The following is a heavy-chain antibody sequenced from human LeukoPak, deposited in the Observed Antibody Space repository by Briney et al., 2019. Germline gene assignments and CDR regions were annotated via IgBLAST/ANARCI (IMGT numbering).Heavy chain of an antibody. V-gene: IGHV3-64*01. D-gene: IGHD4-11*01. CDR2: ISGNGGST. CDR1: GFTFSSYV. J-gene: IGHJ4*02. Sequence: GGSLRLSCAASGFTFSSYVMHWVRQAPGKGLEHVSGISGNGGSTYYANSVKGRFTISRDNSKNTLYLQMGSLRAEDMAVYYCASVTTHGVSHYEYKYWGQGTLVTVSS. CDR3: ASVTTHGVSHYEYKY.